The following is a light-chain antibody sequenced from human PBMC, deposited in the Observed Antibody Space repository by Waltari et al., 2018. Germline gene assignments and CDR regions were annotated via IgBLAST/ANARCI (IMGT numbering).Light chain of an antibody. CDR2: YDN. V-gene: IGLV3-21*04. CDR3: QVWDNSRDHVL. J-gene: IGLJ2*01. CDR1: NIGTYT. Sequence: SYVVTQPPSVSVAPGKTARITCGGNNIGTYTVHWYQQKPGQAPALVIYYDNDRPSGIPGRFSGSNSGNTATLTITRVGAGDEADYFCQVWDNSRDHVLFGGGTKLTVL.